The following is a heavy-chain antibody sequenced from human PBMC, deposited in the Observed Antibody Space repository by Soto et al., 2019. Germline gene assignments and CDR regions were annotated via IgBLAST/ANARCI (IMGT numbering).Heavy chain of an antibody. CDR1: GFTFSSYG. J-gene: IGHJ4*02. CDR2: IWYDGSNK. D-gene: IGHD3-22*01. CDR3: ARAANYYDSSGYYAY. V-gene: IGHV3-33*01. Sequence: GGSLRLSCAASGFTFSSYGMHWVRQAPGKGLEWVAVIWYDGSNKYYADSVKGRFTISRDNSKNTLYLQMNSLRAEDTAVYYCARAANYYDSSGYYAYWGQGTLVTVSS.